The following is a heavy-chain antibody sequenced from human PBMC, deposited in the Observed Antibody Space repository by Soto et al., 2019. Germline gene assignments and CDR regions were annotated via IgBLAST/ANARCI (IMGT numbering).Heavy chain of an antibody. V-gene: IGHV1-3*05. CDR3: ARSSGYYLIDDY. CDR1: GYTFTSYA. D-gene: IGHD3-22*01. CDR2: INAGNGNT. Sequence: QVQLVQSGAEEKKPGASVKVSCKASGYTFTSYAMHWVRQAPGQRLEWMGWINAGNGNTKYSQKCQGRVTITRDTSASTAYRELSSLRSEDTAVYYCARSSGYYLIDDYWGQGTLVTVSS. J-gene: IGHJ4*02.